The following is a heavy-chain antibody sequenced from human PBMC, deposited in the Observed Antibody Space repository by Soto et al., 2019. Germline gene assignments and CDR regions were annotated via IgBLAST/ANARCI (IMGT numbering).Heavy chain of an antibody. CDR3: ARASTAVLTGYYFAMDV. CDR2: IRGSGDST. V-gene: IGHV3-23*01. D-gene: IGHD6-13*01. Sequence: GALRLSCAASGFTFRSHTMAWVRQGPGKGLEWVSAIRGSGDSTEYADSVKGRFTVSRDNYSNSLFLQMNNLRGDDTALYYCARASTAVLTGYYFAMDVWGEGTTVTVSS. J-gene: IGHJ6*04. CDR1: GFTFRSHT.